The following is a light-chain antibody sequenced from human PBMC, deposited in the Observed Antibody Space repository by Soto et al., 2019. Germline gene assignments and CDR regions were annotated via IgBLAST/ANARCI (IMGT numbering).Light chain of an antibody. J-gene: IGLJ1*01. CDR3: GSWDSSLSAYV. V-gene: IGLV1-51*01. CDR1: SSNIGGNS. CDR2: DDD. Sequence: VRTQPPSVSAAPGQKVTISCSGSSSNIGGNSVSWYQQLPGTAPKLLIYDDDKRPSGIPDRFSGSKSGTSATLGITGFQTGDEADYYCGSWDSSLSAYVFATGTK.